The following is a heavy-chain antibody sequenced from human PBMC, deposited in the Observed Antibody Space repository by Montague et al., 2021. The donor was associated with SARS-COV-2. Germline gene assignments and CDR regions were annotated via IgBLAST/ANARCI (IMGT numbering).Heavy chain of an antibody. D-gene: IGHD3-9*01. V-gene: IGHV4-61*02. CDR2: IYTGGRT. Sequence: TLSLTCTVSGGSITSGSYYWSWIRQPAGKGLEWIGRIYTGGRTNYNPSLKSRVTISVDTSKNQFSLKLSSVTAADTAVYYCAREGRTTDYDILTGYYYYSDMDVWGKGTTVTVSS. CDR3: AREGRTTDYDILTGYYYYSDMDV. CDR1: GGSITSGSYY. J-gene: IGHJ6*03.